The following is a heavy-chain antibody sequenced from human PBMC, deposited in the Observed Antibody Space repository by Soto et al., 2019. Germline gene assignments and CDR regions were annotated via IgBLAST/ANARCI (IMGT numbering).Heavy chain of an antibody. CDR1: GGSISSSSYY. CDR2: IYYSGST. D-gene: IGHD6-13*01. J-gene: IGHJ4*02. V-gene: IGHV4-39*07. CDR3: ASVGRGIAAAGTHFDY. Sequence: PSETLSLTCTVSGGSISSSSYYWGWIRQPPGKGLEWIGSIYYSGSTYYNPSLKSRVTTSLDTSKNQFSLKLSSVTAADTAVYYCASVGRGIAAAGTHFDYWGQGTLVTVS.